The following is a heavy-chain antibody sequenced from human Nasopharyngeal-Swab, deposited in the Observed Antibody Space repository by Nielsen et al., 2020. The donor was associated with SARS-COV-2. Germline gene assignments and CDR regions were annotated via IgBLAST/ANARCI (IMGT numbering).Heavy chain of an antibody. CDR2: INHSGST. CDR3: ARGEGVLKHTSYYGSGSYYLYYYGMDV. Sequence: SQTLSLTCAVYGGSFSGYYWSWIRQPPRKGLEWIGEINHSGSTNYNPSLKSRVTVSVDTSKNQFSLRLSSVTAADTAVYYCARGEGVLKHTSYYGSGSYYLYYYGMDVWGQGTTVTVSS. J-gene: IGHJ6*02. V-gene: IGHV4-34*01. CDR1: GGSFSGYY. D-gene: IGHD3-10*01.